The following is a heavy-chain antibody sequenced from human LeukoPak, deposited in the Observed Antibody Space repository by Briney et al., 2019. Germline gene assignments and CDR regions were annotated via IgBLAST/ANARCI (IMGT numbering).Heavy chain of an antibody. V-gene: IGHV4-34*01. J-gene: IGHJ5*02. Sequence: SETLSLTCAVYGGSFSGCYWSWIRQPPGKGLEWIGEINHSGSTNYNPSLKSRVTTSVDRSKNQFSLKLSSVTAADTAVYYCARGRSYGSGRYWFDPWGQGTLVTVSS. CDR1: GGSFSGCY. CDR2: INHSGST. CDR3: ARGRSYGSGRYWFDP. D-gene: IGHD3-10*01.